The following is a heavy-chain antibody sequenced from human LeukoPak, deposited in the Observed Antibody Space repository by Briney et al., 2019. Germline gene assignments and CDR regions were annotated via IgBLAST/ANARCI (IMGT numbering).Heavy chain of an antibody. Sequence: GGSLRLSCAASGFTFSSYAMSWVRQAPGKGPEWVSVISGSGGGTYYADSVKGRFTISRDNSKDTLYLQMSSLRAEDTAVYYCARDNLPGAYFDYWGQGTLVTVSS. CDR1: GFTFSSYA. J-gene: IGHJ4*02. CDR2: ISGSGGGT. V-gene: IGHV3-23*01. CDR3: ARDNLPGAYFDY. D-gene: IGHD2-2*01.